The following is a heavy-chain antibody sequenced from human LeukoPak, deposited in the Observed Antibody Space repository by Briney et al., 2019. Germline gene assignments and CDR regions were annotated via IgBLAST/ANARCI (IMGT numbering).Heavy chain of an antibody. CDR3: AKEGGRIEMEIYYYYGMDV. Sequence: GGSLRLSCAASGFTFSSYAMSWVRQAPGKGLEWVSAISGSGCSTYYADSVKGRFTISRDNSKNTLYLQMNSLRAEDTAVYYCAKEGGRIEMEIYYYYGMDVWGQGTTVTVSS. CDR2: ISGSGCST. CDR1: GFTFSSYA. V-gene: IGHV3-23*01. D-gene: IGHD5-24*01. J-gene: IGHJ6*02.